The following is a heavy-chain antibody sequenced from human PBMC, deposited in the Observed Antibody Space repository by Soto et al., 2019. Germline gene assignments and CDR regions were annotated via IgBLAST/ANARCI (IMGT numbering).Heavy chain of an antibody. CDR3: ASTSYFDNSGSAY. D-gene: IGHD3-22*01. J-gene: IGHJ4*02. CDR1: CGSISSDNYY. CDR2: IYYSGST. V-gene: IGHV4-30-4*01. Sequence: PAESLSRTCTVSCGSISSDNYYWSWIRQPPGRGLEWIGYIYYSGSTYYNPSLKSRVIISIDTSKNQFSLKLSSVTAADKAVYYCASTSYFDNSGSAYWGQGTMVTVYS.